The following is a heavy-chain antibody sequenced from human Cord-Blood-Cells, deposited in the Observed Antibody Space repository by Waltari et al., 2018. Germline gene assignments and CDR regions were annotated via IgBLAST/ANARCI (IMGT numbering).Heavy chain of an antibody. CDR1: VGSISSYY. CDR3: ARVSARLAPYYFDY. D-gene: IGHD6-6*01. V-gene: IGHV4-59*01. Sequence: QVQLQESGPGPVKPSETLSLTCTVPVGSISSYYWSWLRQPPGKGLEWIGYIYYSGSTNYNPSLKSRVTISVDTSKNQFSLKLSSVTAADTAVYYCARVSARLAPYYFDYWGQGTLVTVSS. J-gene: IGHJ4*02. CDR2: IYYSGST.